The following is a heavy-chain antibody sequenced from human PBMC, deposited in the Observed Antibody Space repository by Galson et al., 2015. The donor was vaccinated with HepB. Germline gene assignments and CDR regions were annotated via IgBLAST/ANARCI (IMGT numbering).Heavy chain of an antibody. CDR3: TTVDYYYYYYMDV. J-gene: IGHJ6*03. CDR2: IKSKTDGGTT. CDR1: GFTFSNAW. V-gene: IGHV3-15*01. Sequence: SLRLSCAASGFTFSNAWMSWVRQAPGRGLEWVGRIKSKTDGGTTDYAAPVKGRFTISRDDSKNTLYLQMNSLKTEDTAVYYCTTVDYYYYYYMDVWGKVTTVTVSS.